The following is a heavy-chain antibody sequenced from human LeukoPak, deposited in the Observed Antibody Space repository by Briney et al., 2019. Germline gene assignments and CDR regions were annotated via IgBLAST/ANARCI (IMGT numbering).Heavy chain of an antibody. CDR1: GITFSSHG. Sequence: QSGGSLRLSCAASGITFSSHGMHWVRQAPNKGLDWVAVVPHDGSSASHAASVNGRFTISRDNSKDTVFLQMNSLRVDDTAIYYCARQSLGASGLDHWGQGVLVTVSS. V-gene: IGHV3-30*12. J-gene: IGHJ4*02. D-gene: IGHD1-26*01. CDR3: ARQSLGASGLDH. CDR2: VPHDGSSA.